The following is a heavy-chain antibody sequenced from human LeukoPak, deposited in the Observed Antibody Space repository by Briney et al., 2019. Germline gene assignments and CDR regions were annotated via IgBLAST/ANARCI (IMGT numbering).Heavy chain of an antibody. D-gene: IGHD6-13*01. CDR2: INWNGGST. CDR1: GFIFDDYG. J-gene: IGHJ4*02. V-gene: IGHV3-20*04. Sequence: GGSLRLSCAASGFIFDDYGMSWVRQAPGKGLEWVSGINWNGGSTGCGDSVKGRFTISRDNAKNSLYLQMNGLRAEDTAVYYCARDMGSSSDWGQGTLVTVSS. CDR3: ARDMGSSSD.